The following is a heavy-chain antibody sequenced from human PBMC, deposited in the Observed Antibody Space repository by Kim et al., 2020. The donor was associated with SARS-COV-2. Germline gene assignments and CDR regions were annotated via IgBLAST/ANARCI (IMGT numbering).Heavy chain of an antibody. CDR2: IIPIFGTA. V-gene: IGHV1-69*13. CDR1: GGTFSSYA. J-gene: IGHJ6*02. Sequence: SVKVSCKASGGTFSSYAISWVRQAPGQGLEWMGGIIPIFGTANYAQKFQGRVTITADESTSTAYMELSSLRSEDTAVYYCASVGDIVVVPAANQPQKNRRYYYYGMDVWGQGTTVTVSS. D-gene: IGHD2-2*01. CDR3: ASVGDIVVVPAANQPQKNRRYYYYGMDV.